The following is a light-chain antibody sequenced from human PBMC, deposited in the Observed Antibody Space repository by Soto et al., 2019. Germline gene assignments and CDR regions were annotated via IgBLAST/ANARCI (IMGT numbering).Light chain of an antibody. CDR2: AAS. CDR3: QQYYSLPQT. Sequence: VIWMTQSPSLLSASTGDRVTICCRMSQGISSYFAWYQQKPGKAPELLIYAASTLQSGVPSRFSGSGSGTDFTLTISCLQSEDFATYYCQQYYSLPQTFGQGTKVEIK. J-gene: IGKJ1*01. V-gene: IGKV1D-8*03. CDR1: QGISSY.